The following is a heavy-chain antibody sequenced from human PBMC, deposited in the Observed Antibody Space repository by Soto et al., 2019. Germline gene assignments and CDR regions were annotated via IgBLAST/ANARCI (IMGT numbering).Heavy chain of an antibody. CDR3: ARDRSSGYRDACDS. CDR2: INPSGST. J-gene: IGHJ3*02. CDR1: GGSFSGYY. V-gene: IGHV4-34*01. Sequence: SETLSLTCAVYGGSFSGYYWSRIRQPPGKGLGWTGEINPSGSTNYNPSLRSRITISVDTSKNQFSLNLSSVTAADTPVYYCARDRSSGYRDACDSWGQGRRVTVAS. D-gene: IGHD3-22*01.